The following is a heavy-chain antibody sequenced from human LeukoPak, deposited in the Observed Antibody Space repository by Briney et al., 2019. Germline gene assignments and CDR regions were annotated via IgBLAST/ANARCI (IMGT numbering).Heavy chain of an antibody. CDR1: GYTFTGYY. CDR3: ARDPAVDIVVVPAAMGWFDP. CDR2: IKPNSGGT. Sequence: ASVKVSCKASGYTFTGYYMHWVRQAPGQGLEWMGWIKPNSGGTNYAQKFQGRVTMTRDTSISTAYMELSRLRSDDTAVYYCARDPAVDIVVVPAAMGWFDPWGQGTLVTVSS. J-gene: IGHJ5*02. D-gene: IGHD2-2*01. V-gene: IGHV1-2*02.